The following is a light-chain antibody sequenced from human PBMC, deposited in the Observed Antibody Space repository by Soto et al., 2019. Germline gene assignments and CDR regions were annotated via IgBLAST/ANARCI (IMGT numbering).Light chain of an antibody. V-gene: IGKV3-20*01. CDR2: GAS. J-gene: IGKJ4*01. CDR3: QRYGSSPPLT. Sequence: EIVLMQSPGTLSLSPGERATLSCRASQSVSSNYLAWYQQKPXQPPRLLIDGASSRATGIPXXXXXXXXXXXXXXXISRLEPEDFAVYYCQRYGSSPPLTFGGGTKVEIK. CDR1: QSVSSNY.